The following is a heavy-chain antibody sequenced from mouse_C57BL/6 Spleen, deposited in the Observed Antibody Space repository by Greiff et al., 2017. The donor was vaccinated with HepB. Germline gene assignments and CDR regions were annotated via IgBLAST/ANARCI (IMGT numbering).Heavy chain of an antibody. Sequence: QVQLQQPGAELVKPGASVKLSCKASGYTFTSYWMHWVKQRPGQGLEWIGMIHPNSGSTNYNEKFKSKATLAVDKSSSTAYMQLSSLTSEDSAVYYCARGYYGSSYEGDFDYWGQGTTLTVS. CDR3: ARGYYGSSYEGDFDY. CDR2: IHPNSGST. J-gene: IGHJ2*01. V-gene: IGHV1-64*01. D-gene: IGHD1-1*01. CDR1: GYTFTSYW.